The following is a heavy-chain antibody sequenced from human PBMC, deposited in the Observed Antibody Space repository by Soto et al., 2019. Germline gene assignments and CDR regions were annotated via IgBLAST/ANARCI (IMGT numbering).Heavy chain of an antibody. J-gene: IGHJ5*02. V-gene: IGHV1-8*01. CDR1: GYTFTSYD. CDR3: ARGRRYYGSGTYNWFDP. Sequence: ASVKVSCKASGYTFTSYDINWVRQATGQGLEWMGWMNPNSGNTGYAQKFQGRVTMTRNTSISTAYMELSSLRSEDTAVYYCARGRRYYGSGTYNWFDPWGQGTLVTVSS. D-gene: IGHD3-10*01. CDR2: MNPNSGNT.